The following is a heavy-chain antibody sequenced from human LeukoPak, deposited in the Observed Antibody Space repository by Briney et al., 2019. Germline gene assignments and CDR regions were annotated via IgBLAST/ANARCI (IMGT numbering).Heavy chain of an antibody. J-gene: IGHJ4*02. CDR1: GGSISSYY. CDR3: AKDGVEMATIIGFFYFDY. V-gene: IGHV4-59*01. CDR2: IYYSGST. D-gene: IGHD5-24*01. Sequence: SETLSLTCTVSGGSISSYYWSWIRQPPGKGLEWIGYIYYSGSTNYNPSLKSRVTTSVDTSKNQLSLKLSSVTAADTALYYCAKDGVEMATIIGFFYFDYWGQGTLVTVSS.